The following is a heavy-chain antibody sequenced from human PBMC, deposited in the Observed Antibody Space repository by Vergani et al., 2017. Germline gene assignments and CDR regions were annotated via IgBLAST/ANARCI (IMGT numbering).Heavy chain of an antibody. CDR2: IYYSGST. CDR1: GGSISSYY. D-gene: IGHD2-15*01. V-gene: IGHV4-59*01. J-gene: IGHJ4*02. CDR3: ARGGGSLYYFDY. Sequence: QVQLQESGPGLVKPSETLSLTCTVSGGSISSYYWSWLRQPPGKGLEWIGYIYYSGSTNYNPSLKSRVTISVDTSKNQFSLKLSSVTAADTAVYYCARGGGSLYYFDYWGQGTLVTVSS.